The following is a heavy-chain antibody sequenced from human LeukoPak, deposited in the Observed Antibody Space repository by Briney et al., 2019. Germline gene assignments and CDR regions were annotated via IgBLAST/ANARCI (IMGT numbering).Heavy chain of an antibody. J-gene: IGHJ4*02. CDR3: AKDCIAVAGLDY. CDR2: ISGSGGST. CDR1: GFTFSSYG. V-gene: IGHV3-23*01. Sequence: GGTLRLSCAASGFTFSSYGMSWVRQAPGKGLEWVSAISGSGGSTYYADSVKGRFTISRDNSKNTLYLQMNSLRAEDTAVYYCAKDCIAVAGLDYWGQGTLVTVSS. D-gene: IGHD6-19*01.